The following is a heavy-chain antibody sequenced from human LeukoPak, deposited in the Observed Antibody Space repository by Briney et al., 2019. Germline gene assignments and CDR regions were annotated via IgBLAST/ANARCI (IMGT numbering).Heavy chain of an antibody. Sequence: SETLSLTCTVSGGSISSYYWSWIRQPPGKGLEWIGYIYYSGSTNYNPSLKSRVTISVDTSKNQFSLKLSSVTAADTAVYYCARARDYDSSGYYYTDDAFDIWGQGTTVTVSS. J-gene: IGHJ3*02. D-gene: IGHD3-22*01. CDR3: ARARDYDSSGYYYTDDAFDI. CDR1: GGSISSYY. CDR2: IYYSGST. V-gene: IGHV4-59*01.